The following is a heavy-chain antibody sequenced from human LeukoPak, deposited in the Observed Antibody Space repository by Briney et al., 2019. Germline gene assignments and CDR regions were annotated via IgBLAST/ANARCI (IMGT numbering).Heavy chain of an antibody. V-gene: IGHV3-23*01. CDR3: AKDRARRGYSYGLSDY. J-gene: IGHJ4*02. D-gene: IGHD5-18*01. Sequence: GGSLRLSCAASGFTFSSYGMSWVRQAPGKGLEWVSAISGSGGSTYYADSVKGRFTISRDNSKNTLYLQMNSLRAEDTAVYYCAKDRARRGYSYGLSDYWGQGTLVTVSS. CDR1: GFTFSSYG. CDR2: ISGSGGST.